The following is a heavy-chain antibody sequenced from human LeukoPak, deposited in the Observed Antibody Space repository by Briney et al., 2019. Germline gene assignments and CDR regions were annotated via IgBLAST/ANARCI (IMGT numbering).Heavy chain of an antibody. CDR1: GYTFTNYG. Sequence: ASVKVSCKASGYTFTNYGVNWVRRAPGQGLEWMGWISTYNGNTDYAQKLQGRVTMTTDTSTSTAYMELRSLRSDDTAVYYCARITQTDYDFDYWGQGTLVIVSS. CDR3: ARITQTDYDFDY. CDR2: ISTYNGNT. D-gene: IGHD4-17*01. J-gene: IGHJ4*02. V-gene: IGHV1-18*01.